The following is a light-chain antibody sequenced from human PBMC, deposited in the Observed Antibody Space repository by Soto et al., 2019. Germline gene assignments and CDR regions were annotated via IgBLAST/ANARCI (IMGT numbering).Light chain of an antibody. CDR3: QQYNSYSRT. CDR2: KAS. Sequence: DIQMTQSPSTLSASVGDRVTITCRASQSISSWLAWYQQKPGKAPKLLIYKASSLESGVPSRFSGSGSGTEFTLTISSLQPDDFATYYCQQYNSYSRTFGQGTQL. CDR1: QSISSW. V-gene: IGKV1-5*03. J-gene: IGKJ2*01.